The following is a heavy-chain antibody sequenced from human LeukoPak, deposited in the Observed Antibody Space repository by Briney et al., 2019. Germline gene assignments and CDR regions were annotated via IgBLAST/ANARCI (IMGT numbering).Heavy chain of an antibody. V-gene: IGHV3-23*01. D-gene: IGHD4-17*01. CDR3: AKSDVGDYGDYVGGFDY. J-gene: IGHJ4*02. CDR2: ISGSGGST. CDR1: GFTFSSYA. Sequence: GGSLRLSCAASGFTFSSYAMTWVRQAPGEGLQWVSDISGSGGSTYYADSVKGRFTISRDNSKNTLYLQMNSLRAEDTAVYYCAKSDVGDYGDYVGGFDYWGQGTLVTVSS.